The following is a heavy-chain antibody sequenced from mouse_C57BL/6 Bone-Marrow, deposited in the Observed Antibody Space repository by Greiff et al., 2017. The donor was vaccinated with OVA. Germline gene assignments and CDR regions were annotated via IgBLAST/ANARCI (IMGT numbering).Heavy chain of an antibody. CDR3: ATLYYDYDGYAMDY. Sequence: VQGVESGPGLVAPSQSLSITCTVSGFSLTSYGVHWVRQPPGKGLEWLVVIWSDGSTTYNSALKSRLSISKDNSKSQVFLKMNSLQTDDTAMYYCATLYYDYDGYAMDYWGQGTSVTVSS. CDR1: GFSLTSYG. CDR2: IWSDGST. J-gene: IGHJ4*01. D-gene: IGHD2-4*01. V-gene: IGHV2-6*03.